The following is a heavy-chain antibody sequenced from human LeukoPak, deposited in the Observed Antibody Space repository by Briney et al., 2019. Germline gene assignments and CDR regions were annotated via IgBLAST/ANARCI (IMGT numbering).Heavy chain of an antibody. CDR1: GFAVSTNY. D-gene: IGHD3-10*01. Sequence: GGSLRLSCAASGFAVSTNYMSWVRQAPGKGLEWVSVIYSGGATFYADSVKGRFTISRDNSNNTLYLQMNSLRADDTAVYYCTKLKGWYGEGFFDYWGQGTLVTVSS. CDR2: IYSGGAT. CDR3: TKLKGWYGEGFFDY. V-gene: IGHV3-53*01. J-gene: IGHJ4*02.